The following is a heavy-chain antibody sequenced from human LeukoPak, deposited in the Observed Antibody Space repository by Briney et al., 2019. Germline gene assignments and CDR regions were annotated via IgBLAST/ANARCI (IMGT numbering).Heavy chain of an antibody. CDR2: IIPIFGTA. J-gene: IGHJ3*02. Sequence: SVKVSCKASGGTFSSYAISWVRQAPGQGLEWMGGIIPIFGTANYAQKFQGRVTITADESTSTAYMELSSLRSEDTAVYYCARDAYYYDSSGYLIDAFDIWGQGTMVTVSS. CDR3: ARDAYYYDSSGYLIDAFDI. V-gene: IGHV1-69*13. D-gene: IGHD3-22*01. CDR1: GGTFSSYA.